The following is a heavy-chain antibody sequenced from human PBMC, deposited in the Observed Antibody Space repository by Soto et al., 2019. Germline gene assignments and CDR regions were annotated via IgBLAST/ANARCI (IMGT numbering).Heavy chain of an antibody. Sequence: EVQLLESGGGLVRPGGSLRLSCAASGFPFRSYAMGWVRQAPGKGLEWISVISGSGEITLYTDSVKGRFTISRDFSNNTLSLQMNSLRADDTAIYYCGKARYHLVDQPLYFESWGQGTLVTVSS. D-gene: IGHD3-9*01. V-gene: IGHV3-23*01. CDR1: GFPFRSYA. CDR3: GKARYHLVDQPLYFES. J-gene: IGHJ4*02. CDR2: ISGSGEIT.